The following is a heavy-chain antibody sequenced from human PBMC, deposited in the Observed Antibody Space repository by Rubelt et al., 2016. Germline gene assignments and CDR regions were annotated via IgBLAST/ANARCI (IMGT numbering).Heavy chain of an antibody. CDR2: INWNGGST. J-gene: IGHJ2*01. V-gene: IGHV3-20*04. Sequence: GFGGGLVQPGGSLRLSCAASGFTFDDHGMNWVRQAPGKGLEWVSGINWNGGSTGYADSVKGRFTLSRDNAKNSLYLQMNSLRAEDTAVYYCARDGGSYLPWYFDLWGRGTLVTVSS. CDR1: GFTFDDHG. CDR3: ARDGGSYLPWYFDL. D-gene: IGHD1-26*01.